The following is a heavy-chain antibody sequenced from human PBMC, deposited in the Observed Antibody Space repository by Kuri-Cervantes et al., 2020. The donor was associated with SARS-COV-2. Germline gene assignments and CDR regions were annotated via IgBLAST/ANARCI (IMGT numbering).Heavy chain of an antibody. V-gene: IGHV3-13*01. D-gene: IGHD1-20*01. CDR3: ARLTGVTNGFDS. CDR1: GFTFSSYS. J-gene: IGHJ5*01. CDR2: IGTAGDT. Sequence: LSLTCAASGFTFSSYSMNWVRQAPGKGLEWVSAIGTAGDTYYPGSVKGRFTISRDDAKNSLYLQMNSLRAEDTAVYYCARLTGVTNGFDSWGQGTLVTVSS.